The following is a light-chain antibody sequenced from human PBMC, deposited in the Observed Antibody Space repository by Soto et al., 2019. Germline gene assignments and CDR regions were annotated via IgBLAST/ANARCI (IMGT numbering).Light chain of an antibody. CDR3: QQYSSSPPLT. CDR2: GAS. V-gene: IGKV3-20*01. Sequence: EIVLTQSPGTLSLSPGERATLSCRASQSVSSTYFAWYQQKPGQSPRLLIYGASSRATGIPDRFSGSGSGTEVTLTISRLEPEDFAVYYCQQYSSSPPLTFGGGTKVEIK. J-gene: IGKJ4*01. CDR1: QSVSSTY.